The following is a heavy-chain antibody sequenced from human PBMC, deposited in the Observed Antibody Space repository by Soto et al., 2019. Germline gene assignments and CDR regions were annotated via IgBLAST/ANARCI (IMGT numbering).Heavy chain of an antibody. Sequence: WETLSLTCTVSGDSISSSNSHWGWTRQPPGKGLEYIGSVYYGGAIFYSGNIYYNPSLKSRVTISVDTSKNQFSLRLSSVTAADTGVYYCVRYDRINMKPYSPEGFHIWGQGTMVTVSS. CDR3: VRYDRINMKPYSPEGFHI. CDR2: VYYGGAIFYSGNI. J-gene: IGHJ3*02. V-gene: IGHV4-39*01. CDR1: GDSISSSNSH. D-gene: IGHD3-3*02.